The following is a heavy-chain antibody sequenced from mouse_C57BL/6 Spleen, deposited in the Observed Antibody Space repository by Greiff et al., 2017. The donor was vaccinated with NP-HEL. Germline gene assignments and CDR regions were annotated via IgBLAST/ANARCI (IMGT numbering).Heavy chain of an antibody. CDR3: TLWSSFAY. V-gene: IGHV14-4*01. Sequence: EVMLVESGAELVRPGASVKLSCTASGFNIKDDYMHWVKQRPEQGLEWIGWIDPENGDTEYASKFQGKATITADTSSNTAYLQLSSLTSEDTAVYYCTLWSSFAYWGQGTLVTVSA. J-gene: IGHJ3*01. CDR2: IDPENGDT. D-gene: IGHD1-1*02. CDR1: GFNIKDDY.